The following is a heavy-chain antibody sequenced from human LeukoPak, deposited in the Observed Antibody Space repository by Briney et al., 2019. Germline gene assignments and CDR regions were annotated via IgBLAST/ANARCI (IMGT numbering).Heavy chain of an antibody. D-gene: IGHD1-26*01. J-gene: IGHJ4*02. CDR1: GFTFSSCA. CDR2: ISGSGATT. V-gene: IGHV3-23*01. CDR3: AEDQSRVGASDPFDY. Sequence: PGVSLTLSCEASGFTFSSCAMTWVRQTAGKGLEWVSSISGSGATTYYADSVKGRFTISRDNSNNTLYLQMNSLRAEDTAVYYCAEDQSRVGASDPFDYWGQGVLVTVSS.